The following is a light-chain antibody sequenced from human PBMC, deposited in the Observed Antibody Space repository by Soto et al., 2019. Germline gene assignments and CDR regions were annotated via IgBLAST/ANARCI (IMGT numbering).Light chain of an antibody. CDR2: DTS. Sequence: EIVMTQSPATLSVSPGERATLSCRASQGVSSNLAWYQQKPGQAPSLLIYDTSTRATGITARFSGSGSGTEFTLTISSLQSEDFAVYYCQQYDSWPYTFGQGTKLEIK. V-gene: IGKV3-15*01. J-gene: IGKJ2*01. CDR3: QQYDSWPYT. CDR1: QGVSSN.